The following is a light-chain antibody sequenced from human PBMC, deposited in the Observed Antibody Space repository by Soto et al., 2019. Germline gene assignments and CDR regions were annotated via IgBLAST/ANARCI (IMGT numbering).Light chain of an antibody. Sequence: EIVMTQSPATLSVSPGERVTLSCRASQFVSNSLAWYQQRPGQPPRLLIYGASTRAAGISERFSGSGSGTEFTLTISRMEPEDFAVYCCQQYGSSPRTFGQGTKVDIK. CDR2: GAS. CDR1: QFVSNS. J-gene: IGKJ1*01. CDR3: QQYGSSPRT. V-gene: IGKV3-20*01.